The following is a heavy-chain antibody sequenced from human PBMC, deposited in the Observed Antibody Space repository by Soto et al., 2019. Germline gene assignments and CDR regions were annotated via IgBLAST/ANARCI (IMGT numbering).Heavy chain of an antibody. CDR2: ISYDGSNK. V-gene: IGHV3-30-3*01. Sequence: GGSLRLSCAASGFTFSSYGMHRVRQAPGKGLEWVAVISYDGSNKYYADSVKGRFTISRDNSKNTLYLQMNSLRAEDTAVYYCARVHYGAGFMHYYYGMDVWGQGTTVTVSS. J-gene: IGHJ6*02. CDR1: GFTFSSYG. D-gene: IGHD3-10*01. CDR3: ARVHYGAGFMHYYYGMDV.